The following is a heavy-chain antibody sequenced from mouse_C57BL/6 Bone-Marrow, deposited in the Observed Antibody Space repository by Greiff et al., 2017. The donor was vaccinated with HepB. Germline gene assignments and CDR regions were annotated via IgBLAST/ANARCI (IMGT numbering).Heavy chain of an antibody. V-gene: IGHV5-4*01. CDR2: ISDGGSYT. CDR1: GFTFSSYA. J-gene: IGHJ1*03. D-gene: IGHD1-1*01. CDR3: AREDYYGSSYWYFDV. Sequence: EVMLVESGGGLVKPGGSLKLSCAASGFTFSSYAMSWVRQTPEKRLEWVATISDGGSYTYYPDNVQGRFTISRDNAKNNLYLQMSHLKSEDTAMYYCAREDYYGSSYWYFDVWGTGTTVTVSS.